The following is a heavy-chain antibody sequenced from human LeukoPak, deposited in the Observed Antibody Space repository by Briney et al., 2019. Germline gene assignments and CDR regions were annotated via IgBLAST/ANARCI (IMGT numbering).Heavy chain of an antibody. D-gene: IGHD5-18*01. CDR3: ARLYSYGLDY. V-gene: IGHV3-30*04. Sequence: GGSLRLSCAASGFTFSSYAMHWVRQAPGKGLEWVAVISYDGSNKYNADSVKGRFTISRDNSKNTLYLQMNSLRAEDTAVYYCARLYSYGLDYWGQGTLVTVSS. J-gene: IGHJ4*02. CDR1: GFTFSSYA. CDR2: ISYDGSNK.